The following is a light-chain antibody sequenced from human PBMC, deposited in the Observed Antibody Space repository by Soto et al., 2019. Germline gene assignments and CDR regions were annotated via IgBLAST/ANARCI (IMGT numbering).Light chain of an antibody. CDR1: SSNIGAGYD. V-gene: IGLV1-40*01. J-gene: IGLJ2*01. CDR2: GNS. Sequence: QAVVTQPPSVSGAPGQRVTISCTGSSSNIGAGYDVHWYQQLPGTAPKLLIYGNSNRPSGVPDRFSGSKSGTSVSLAITGLQAEDEAAYYCQSYDVSLSGYVVFGGGTKLTVL. CDR3: QSYDVSLSGYVV.